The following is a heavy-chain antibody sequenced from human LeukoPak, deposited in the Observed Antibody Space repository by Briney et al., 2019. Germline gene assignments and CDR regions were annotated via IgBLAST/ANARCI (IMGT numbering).Heavy chain of an antibody. J-gene: IGHJ4*02. CDR1: GFTFSSYA. CDR3: AREPPGNYDGTGYYYAHFDY. Sequence: GGSLRLSCAASGFTFSSYAMSWVRQAPGKGLEWVSVISGSGDNTYYADSVKGRLTISRDNSKNTLYLQMNSLRDEDTAVYYCAREPPGNYDGTGYYYAHFDYWGQGTLVTVSS. V-gene: IGHV3-23*01. CDR2: ISGSGDNT. D-gene: IGHD3-22*01.